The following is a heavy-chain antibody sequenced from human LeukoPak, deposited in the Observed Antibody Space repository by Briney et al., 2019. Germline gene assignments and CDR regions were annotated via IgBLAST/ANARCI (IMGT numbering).Heavy chain of an antibody. D-gene: IGHD2-2*01. J-gene: IGHJ4*02. V-gene: IGHV4-61*02. CDR3: AREGYCSSTSCPGFDY. CDR1: GGSISSGSYY. Sequence: SETLSPTCTFSGGSISSGSYYWSWIRQPAGKGLEWNGRIYTSGSTNYNPSLKSRVTISVDKSKNQFSLKLSSVTAADTAVYYWAREGYCSSTSCPGFDYWGQGTLVTVSS. CDR2: IYTSGST.